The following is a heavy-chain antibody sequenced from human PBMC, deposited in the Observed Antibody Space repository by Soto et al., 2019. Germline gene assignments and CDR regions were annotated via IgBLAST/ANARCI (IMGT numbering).Heavy chain of an antibody. CDR1: GGIFSNYG. V-gene: IGHV1-69*13. CDR3: ALFESDDDVWGSFRS. J-gene: IGHJ5*02. CDR2: IIPLFAKP. D-gene: IGHD3-16*01. Sequence: SVKVSCKASGGIFSNYGFSWVRQAPGQGLEWMGGIIPLFAKPSYAQKFQGRLIISADASTNRAYLDLYSLTTEDAGIYYCALFESDDDVWGSFRSWGQGTPVTVSS.